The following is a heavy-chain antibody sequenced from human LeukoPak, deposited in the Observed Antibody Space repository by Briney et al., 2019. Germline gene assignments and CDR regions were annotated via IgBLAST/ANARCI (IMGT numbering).Heavy chain of an antibody. J-gene: IGHJ6*04. CDR2: ISYDGSNK. Sequence: GGSLRLSCAASGSTFSSYGMHWVRQAPGKGLEWVAVISYDGSNKYYADSVKGRFTISRDNSKNTLYLQMNSLRAEDTAVYYCAKDDYYGSGSYYYYYYGMDVWGKGTTVTVSS. CDR3: AKDDYYGSGSYYYYYYGMDV. V-gene: IGHV3-30*18. D-gene: IGHD3-10*01. CDR1: GSTFSSYG.